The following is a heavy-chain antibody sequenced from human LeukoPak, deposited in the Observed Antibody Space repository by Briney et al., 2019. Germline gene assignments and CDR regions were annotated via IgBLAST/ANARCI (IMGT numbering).Heavy chain of an antibody. V-gene: IGHV1-69*01. J-gene: IGHJ4*02. CDR2: VIPIFGTA. CDR1: GGTFSSYA. CDR3: VRRGVAGCFDY. Sequence: SVKVSCKASGGTFSSYAISWVRQAPGQGLEWMGGVIPIFGTANYAQKFQGRVTITADESTSTAYMELSSLRSEDTAVYYCVRRGVAGCFDYWGQGTLVTVSS. D-gene: IGHD6-19*01.